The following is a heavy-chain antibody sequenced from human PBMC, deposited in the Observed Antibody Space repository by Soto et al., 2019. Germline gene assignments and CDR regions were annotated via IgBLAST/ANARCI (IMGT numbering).Heavy chain of an antibody. J-gene: IGHJ5*02. CDR1: GYTFTSYD. Sequence: ASVKVSCKASGYTFTSYDINWVRQATGQGLEWMGWMNPNSGNTGYAQKIQGRVTMTRNTSISTAYMELSSLRSDDTAIYYCARTPVAAYNWFDPWGQGTLVTVSS. CDR2: MNPNSGNT. D-gene: IGHD6-19*01. CDR3: ARTPVAAYNWFDP. V-gene: IGHV1-8*01.